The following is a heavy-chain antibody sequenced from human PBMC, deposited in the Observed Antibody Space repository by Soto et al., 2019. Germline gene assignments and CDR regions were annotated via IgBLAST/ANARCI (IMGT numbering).Heavy chain of an antibody. D-gene: IGHD2-15*01. Sequence: QVQLVQSGAEVKKPGASVKVSCKASGYTFTSYAMHWVRQAPGQRLEWMGWINAGNGNTKYSQKFQGRVTITRDTSASTAYRELSSLRSEDTAVYYCARGGYCSGGSCYSNADYWGQGTLVTVSS. CDR3: ARGGYCSGGSCYSNADY. CDR2: INAGNGNT. J-gene: IGHJ4*02. V-gene: IGHV1-3*01. CDR1: GYTFTSYA.